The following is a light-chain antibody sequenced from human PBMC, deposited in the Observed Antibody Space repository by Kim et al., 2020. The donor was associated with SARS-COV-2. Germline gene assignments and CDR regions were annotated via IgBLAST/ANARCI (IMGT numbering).Light chain of an antibody. Sequence: EIVLTQSPGTLSLSPGERATLSCRASQSVGNSLAWFQQKPGQARRLLIFQTSNRETGIPARFSGSGSGTGFTLTISSLEPEDFAVYYWQQRYDWPLTFGGGTKV. CDR1: QSVGNS. V-gene: IGKV3-11*01. CDR3: QQRYDWPLT. J-gene: IGKJ4*01. CDR2: QTS.